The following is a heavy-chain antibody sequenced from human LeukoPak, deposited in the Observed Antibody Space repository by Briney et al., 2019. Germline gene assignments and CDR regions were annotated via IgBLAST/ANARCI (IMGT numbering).Heavy chain of an antibody. Sequence: ASVTVSCKASGYTFTSYDINWVRQATGQGLDWMGWMNPNSGNTDYAQKFQGRVTMTRSTSIRTAYMELSSLRSEDTAGVYCARGTRIAATWGQGTLVTVSS. D-gene: IGHD6-25*01. CDR3: ARGTRIAAT. CDR1: GYTFTSYD. V-gene: IGHV1-8*01. CDR2: MNPNSGNT. J-gene: IGHJ5*02.